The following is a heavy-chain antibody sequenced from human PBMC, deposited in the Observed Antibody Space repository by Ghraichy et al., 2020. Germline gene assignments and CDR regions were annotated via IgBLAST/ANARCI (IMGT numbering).Heavy chain of an antibody. J-gene: IGHJ4*02. Sequence: LSLTCAASGFTFSSYAMQWVRQAPGKGLEWVAFISYDGSNEYYADSVKGRFTISRDNSKNTLYLQMNSLRTEDTAFYYCAKIIAAAGLWGQGTLVTVSS. V-gene: IGHV3-30*18. CDR2: ISYDGSNE. CDR1: GFTFSSYA. D-gene: IGHD6-13*01. CDR3: AKIIAAAGL.